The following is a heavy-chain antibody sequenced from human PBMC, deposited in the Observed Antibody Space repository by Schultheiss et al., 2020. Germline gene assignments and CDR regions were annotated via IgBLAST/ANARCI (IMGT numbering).Heavy chain of an antibody. CDR3: ARATLVVPAATWFDP. V-gene: IGHV4-34*01. CDR2: INHSGST. CDR1: GGSISGYY. J-gene: IGHJ5*02. D-gene: IGHD2-2*01. Sequence: SQTLSLTCTVSGGSISGYYWSWIRQPPGKGLEWIGEINHSGSTNYNPSLKSRVTISVDTSKNQFSLKLSSVTAADTAVYYCARATLVVPAATWFDPWGQGNLGTVAS.